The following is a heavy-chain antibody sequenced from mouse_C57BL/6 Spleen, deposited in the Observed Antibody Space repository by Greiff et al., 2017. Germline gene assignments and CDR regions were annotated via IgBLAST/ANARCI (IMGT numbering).Heavy chain of an antibody. CDR2: ICPGGGGT. D-gene: IGHD1-1*01. Sequence: VKLVESGPELVKPGASVKISCKASGYAFSSSWMNWVKQRPGKGLEWLGRICPGGGGTNYTGKFKGQATLTADKSSSTAYMQHSSLTSEDSAVYFCAREFTTVVATDFDYWGQGTTLTVSS. CDR3: AREFTTVVATDFDY. V-gene: IGHV1-82*01. CDR1: GYAFSSSW. J-gene: IGHJ2*01.